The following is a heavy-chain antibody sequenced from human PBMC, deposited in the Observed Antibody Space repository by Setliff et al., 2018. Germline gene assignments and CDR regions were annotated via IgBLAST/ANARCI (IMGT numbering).Heavy chain of an antibody. CDR2: IKSSREGATS. CDR3: TTGPRDSRNYMTWLDS. V-gene: IGHV3-15*01. Sequence: GGSLRLSCATSGFSFSDHSMDWVRQAPGKGPEWVGRIKSSREGATSDYGAPAKGRFTISRDDSKNMIYLQMNNLKSDDTGFYYCTTGPRDSRNYMTWLDSWGQGTLVTVSS. D-gene: IGHD4-4*01. J-gene: IGHJ5*01. CDR1: GFSFSDHS.